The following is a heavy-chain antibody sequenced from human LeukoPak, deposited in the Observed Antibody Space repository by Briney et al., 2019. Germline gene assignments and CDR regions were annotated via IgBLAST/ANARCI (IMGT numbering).Heavy chain of an antibody. J-gene: IGHJ4*02. D-gene: IGHD3-3*01. CDR1: GFTFSSYG. Sequence: GGSLRLSCAASGFTFSSYGMHWVRQAPGKGLEWVAVISYDGSNKYYADSVKGRFTISRDNSKNTLYLQMNSLRAEDTAVYYCAKDRFDYWGQGTLVAVSS. CDR3: AKDRFDY. CDR2: ISYDGSNK. V-gene: IGHV3-30*18.